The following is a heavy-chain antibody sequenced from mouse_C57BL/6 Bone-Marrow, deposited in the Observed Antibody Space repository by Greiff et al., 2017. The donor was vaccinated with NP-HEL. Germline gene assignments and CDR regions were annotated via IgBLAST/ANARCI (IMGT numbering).Heavy chain of an antibody. J-gene: IGHJ4*01. V-gene: IGHV1-64*01. D-gene: IGHD1-1*01. Sequence: QVQLQQPGAELVKPGASVKLSCKASGYTFTSYWMHWVKQRPGQGLEWIGMIHPNSGSTNYNEKFKSKATLTVDKSSSTAYMQLSSLTSEDSAVYYCVPPTVVAHDAMDYWGQGTSVTVSS. CDR3: VPPTVVAHDAMDY. CDR1: GYTFTSYW. CDR2: IHPNSGST.